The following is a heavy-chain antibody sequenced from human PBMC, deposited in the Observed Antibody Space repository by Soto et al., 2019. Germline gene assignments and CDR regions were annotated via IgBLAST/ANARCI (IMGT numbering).Heavy chain of an antibody. Sequence: QVQLVQSGAEVKKPGSSVKVSCKASGVTFSSYAISWVRQAPGQGLEWMGGIIPISGTANYALKFQGRVTMTADESTSTVYMELSSLRSEDTAVYFGARSQGSSTSLEIYYYYYYGMDVWGQGTTVTVSS. D-gene: IGHD2-2*01. J-gene: IGHJ6*02. CDR3: ARSQGSSTSLEIYYYYYYGMDV. CDR1: GVTFSSYA. CDR2: IIPISGTA. V-gene: IGHV1-69*01.